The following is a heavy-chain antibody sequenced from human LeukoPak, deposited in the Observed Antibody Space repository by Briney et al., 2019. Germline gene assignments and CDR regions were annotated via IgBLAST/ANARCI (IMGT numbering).Heavy chain of an antibody. J-gene: IGHJ6*03. D-gene: IGHD2-2*01. CDR3: ARGRNAQPRTRGFYYMDV. CDR1: GYTFTSYV. V-gene: IGHV1-8*01. Sequence: ASVKVSCKASGYTFTSYVINWVRQATGQGLEWMGWMNPNSGNTGYAQKFQGRVTMTRNTSISTAYMELSSLRSEDTAVYYCARGRNAQPRTRGFYYMDVWGKGTTVTVSS. CDR2: MNPNSGNT.